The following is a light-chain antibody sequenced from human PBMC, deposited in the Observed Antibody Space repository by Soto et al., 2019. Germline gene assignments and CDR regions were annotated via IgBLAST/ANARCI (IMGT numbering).Light chain of an antibody. CDR2: NTN. J-gene: IGLJ3*02. Sequence: QTVVTQEASLSVSPGTTVTLTCGLSSGSVSANYYPNWYQQTPGQAPRTLIYNTNTRSSGVPDRFSGSILGNKAALTITGAQADDESDYYCVLYMGSGIWVFGGGTKVTVL. V-gene: IGLV8-61*01. CDR3: VLYMGSGIWV. CDR1: SGSVSANYY.